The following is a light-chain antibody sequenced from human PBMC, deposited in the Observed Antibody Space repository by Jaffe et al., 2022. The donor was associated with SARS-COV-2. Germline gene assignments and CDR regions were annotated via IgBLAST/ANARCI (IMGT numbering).Light chain of an antibody. V-gene: IGLV1-51*01. CDR3: ATWDNSLGAGV. Sequence: QSVLTQPPSVSAAPGQKVTISCSGSSSNIGNNYVSWYQQLPGTAPKVLIYDNNKRPSGIPDRFSGSKSGTSATLGITGLQTGDEADYYCATWDNSLGAGVFGGGTKLTVL. CDR1: SSNIGNNY. J-gene: IGLJ3*02. CDR2: DNN.